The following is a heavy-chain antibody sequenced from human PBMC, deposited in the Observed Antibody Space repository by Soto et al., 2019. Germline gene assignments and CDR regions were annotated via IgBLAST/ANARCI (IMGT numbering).Heavy chain of an antibody. J-gene: IGHJ5*01. D-gene: IGHD3-22*01. CDR1: GGSFSCHS. V-gene: IGHV4-34*01. CDR2: INHSGRV. CDR3: STRAYDTNGYYRFDP. Sequence: PSGTLSLTCAVYGGSFSCHSWTWIRQSPGKGLEWIGDINHSGRVNYSPSLKSRVTISLDTSKNQFSLTLSAVTAADTAMYYCSTRAYDTNGYYRFDPWGQGTLVTVSS.